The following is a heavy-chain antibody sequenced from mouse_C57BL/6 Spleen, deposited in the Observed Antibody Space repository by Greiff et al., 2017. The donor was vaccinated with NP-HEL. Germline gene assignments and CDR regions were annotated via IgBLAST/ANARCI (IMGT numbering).Heavy chain of an antibody. J-gene: IGHJ2*01. CDR3: EAYYDYDARGDY. Sequence: EVQLQQSGAELVKPGASVKLSCTASGFNIKDYYMHWVKQRTEQGLEWIGRIDPEDGDTKYAPKFQGKATITADTSSNTAYLQLSSLTSEDTAVYYCEAYYDYDARGDYWGQGTTLTVSS. V-gene: IGHV14-2*01. D-gene: IGHD2-4*01. CDR2: IDPEDGDT. CDR1: GFNIKDYY.